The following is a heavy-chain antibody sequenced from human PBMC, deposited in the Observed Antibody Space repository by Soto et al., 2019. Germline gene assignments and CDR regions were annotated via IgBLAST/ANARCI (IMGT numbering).Heavy chain of an antibody. CDR1: GGTYSSYA. V-gene: IGHV1-69*13. J-gene: IGHJ5*02. CDR2: IIPIFGTA. Sequence: ASVKVSCKASGGTYSSYAISWVRQAPGQGLEWMGGIIPIFGTANYAQKFQGRVTITADESTSTAYMELSSLRSEDTAVYYCAREWGYCSGGSCHLNWFDPWGQGTLVTVSS. CDR3: AREWGYCSGGSCHLNWFDP. D-gene: IGHD2-15*01.